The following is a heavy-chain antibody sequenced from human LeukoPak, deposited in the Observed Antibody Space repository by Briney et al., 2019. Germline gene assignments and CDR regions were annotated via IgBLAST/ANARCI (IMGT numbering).Heavy chain of an antibody. Sequence: ASVKVSCKVSGYTLTELSMHWVRPAPGKGLDWMGGFYPEDGETIYAQKFQGRVTMTEDTSTDTAYMELSSLRSEDTAVYYCAIVVRNALDIWGQGTMVTVSS. CDR2: FYPEDGET. V-gene: IGHV1-24*01. J-gene: IGHJ3*02. CDR3: AIVVRNALDI. D-gene: IGHD2-21*01. CDR1: GYTLTELS.